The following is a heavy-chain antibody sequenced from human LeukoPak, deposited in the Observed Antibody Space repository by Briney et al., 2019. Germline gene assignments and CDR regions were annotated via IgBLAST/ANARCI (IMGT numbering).Heavy chain of an antibody. CDR3: AKEYTPSSPLGELDS. CDR2: IRHDEANS. V-gene: IGHV3-30*02. Sequence: GGSLRLSCAVSGFTLNSYAMHWVRQAPGKGLEWVAVIRHDEANSFYADSVQGRFTISRDTSKKLLYLQMNSLRVEDTAVYYCAKEYTPSSPLGELDSWGHGTLVTVFS. J-gene: IGHJ5*01. CDR1: GFTLNSYA. D-gene: IGHD6-6*01.